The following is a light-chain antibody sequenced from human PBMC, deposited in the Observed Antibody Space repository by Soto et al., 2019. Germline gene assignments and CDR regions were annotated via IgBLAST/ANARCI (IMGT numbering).Light chain of an antibody. CDR1: QSISSN. J-gene: IGKJ4*01. CDR3: QQADTFPLT. CDR2: RAS. V-gene: IGKV3-15*01. Sequence: EIVMTQSPATLSVSPGERATLSCRASQSISSNLAWYQQKLGQAPRLLIYRASTRATGIPARFSGSGSGTEFTLTISSLQSEDSATYFCQQADTFPLTFGGGTKVEI.